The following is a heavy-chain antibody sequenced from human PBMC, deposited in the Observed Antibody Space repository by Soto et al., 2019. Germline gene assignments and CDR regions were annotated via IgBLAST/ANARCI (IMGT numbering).Heavy chain of an antibody. J-gene: IGHJ5*02. CDR1: GDSINSGDYF. Sequence: QVQLQESGPGLVTPSQTLSLTCTVSGDSINSGDYFWSWIRQPPGKGLEWIGYIHDSGSTFYNPSLNSRVTMSVDTSKNQFSLKLSSLTAADTAVYFCARGDDWFDTWGQGTLVTVSS. V-gene: IGHV4-30-4*01. CDR3: ARGDDWFDT. CDR2: IHDSGST.